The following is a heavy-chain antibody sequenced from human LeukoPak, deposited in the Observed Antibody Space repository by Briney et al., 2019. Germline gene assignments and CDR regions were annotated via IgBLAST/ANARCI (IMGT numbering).Heavy chain of an antibody. V-gene: IGHV4-61*02. CDR3: ARVAYGGNSGFDP. J-gene: IGHJ5*02. CDR2: IYTSGST. Sequence: SETLSLTCTVSGGSISSGSYYWSWIRQPAGKGLEWIGRIYTSGSTNYNPSLKSRVTTSVDTSKNQFSLKLSSVTAADTAVYYCARVAYGGNSGFDPWGQGTLVTVSS. CDR1: GGSISSGSYY. D-gene: IGHD4-23*01.